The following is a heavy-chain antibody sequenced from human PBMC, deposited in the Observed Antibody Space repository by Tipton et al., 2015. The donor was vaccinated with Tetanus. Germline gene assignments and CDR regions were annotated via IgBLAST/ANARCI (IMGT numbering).Heavy chain of an antibody. V-gene: IGHV3-53*01. J-gene: IGHJ4*02. D-gene: IGHD4-17*01. CDR3: TRTISNDYVAA. CDR1: GFAFSNFW. Sequence: SLRLSCAASGFAFSNFWMNWVRQAPGEGLEWVSIIYSGGTTYYADSVKGRFTISRDNSRNTLYLQMSSLRVEDTAVYYCTRTISNDYVAAWGQGTLVTVSS. CDR2: IYSGGTT.